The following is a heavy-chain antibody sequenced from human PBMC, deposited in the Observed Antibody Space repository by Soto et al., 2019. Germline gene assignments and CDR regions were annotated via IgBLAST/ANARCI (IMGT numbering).Heavy chain of an antibody. Sequence: SETLSLTCTVSGGSISSYYWSWIRQPPGKGLEWIGYIYYSGSTNYNPSLKSRVTISVDTSKNQFSLKLSSVTAADTAVYYCASYYYDSSGYYYVPGVYWGQGTPVTVSS. J-gene: IGHJ4*02. CDR3: ASYYYDSSGYYYVPGVY. CDR1: GGSISSYY. D-gene: IGHD3-22*01. CDR2: IYYSGST. V-gene: IGHV4-59*08.